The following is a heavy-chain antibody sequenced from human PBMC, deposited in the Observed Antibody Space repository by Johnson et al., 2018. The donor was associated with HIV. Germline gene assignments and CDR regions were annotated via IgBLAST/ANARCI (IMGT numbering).Heavy chain of an antibody. CDR3: ARACRDGYTCDAFDI. V-gene: IGHV3-23*04. D-gene: IGHD5-24*01. Sequence: VQLVESGGGLVQPGGSLRLSCAASGFTFSSYAMSWVRQAPGKGLEWVSVISGSGVSTYYADSVMGRFTISRDNSKNTLYLQMNSLGAEETAVYYCARACRDGYTCDAFDIWGQGTMVTVSS. CDR2: ISGSGVST. CDR1: GFTFSSYA. J-gene: IGHJ3*02.